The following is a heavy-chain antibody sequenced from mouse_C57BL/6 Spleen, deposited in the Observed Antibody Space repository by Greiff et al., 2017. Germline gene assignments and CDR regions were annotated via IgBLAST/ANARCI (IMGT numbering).Heavy chain of an antibody. D-gene: IGHD1-1*01. CDR1: GYTFTDHT. CDR2: IYPRDGST. J-gene: IGHJ2*01. CDR3: AREGKNYYGSIYYFDY. V-gene: IGHV1-78*01. Sequence: VQLQQSDAELVKPGASVKISCKVSGYTFTDHTIHWMKQRPEQGLEWIGYIYPRDGSTKYNEKFKGKATLTADKSSSTAYMQLNSLTSEDSAVYFCAREGKNYYGSIYYFDYWGQGTTLTVSS.